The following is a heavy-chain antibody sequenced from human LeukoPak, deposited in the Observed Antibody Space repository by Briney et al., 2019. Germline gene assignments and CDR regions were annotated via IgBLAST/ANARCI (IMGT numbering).Heavy chain of an antibody. D-gene: IGHD3-10*01. CDR1: GYTFTVYY. V-gene: IGHV1-2*02. J-gene: IGHJ4*02. CDR2: INPNSGGT. CDR3: ARDRELLWFGELSFQYDY. Sequence: ASVKVSCKASGYTFTVYYMHWVRQAPGQGLEWMGWINPNSGGTNYAQKFQGRVTMTRDTSISTAYMELSRLRSDDTAVYYCARDRELLWFGELSFQYDYWGQGTLVTVSS.